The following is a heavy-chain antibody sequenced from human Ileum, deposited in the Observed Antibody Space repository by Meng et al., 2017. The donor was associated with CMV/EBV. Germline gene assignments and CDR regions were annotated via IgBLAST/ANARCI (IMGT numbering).Heavy chain of an antibody. CDR2: LRTSGTT. V-gene: IGHV4-4*07. CDR1: GGSISGYH. J-gene: IGHJ4*02. Sequence: VQLQESGPGLVKPSEPLSPTCTFSGGSISGYHWTWIRKPAGKGLEWIGRLRTSGTTDHNPSLKSRVTLSIDTSKNQFSLKLSSVTAADTAVYYCGRAGARGVPVDIWGQGTLVTVSS. CDR3: GRAGARGVPVDI. D-gene: IGHD3-10*01.